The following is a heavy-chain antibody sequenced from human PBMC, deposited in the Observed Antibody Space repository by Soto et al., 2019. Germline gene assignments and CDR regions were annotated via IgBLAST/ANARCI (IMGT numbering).Heavy chain of an antibody. CDR2: VSGRGVST. D-gene: IGHD4-17*01. CDR3: AKEFGHGDYSQVFDY. J-gene: IGHJ4*02. Sequence: GGSLRLSCVASGFTFSSYAMTWVRQAPGKGLEWVSTVSGRGVSTYYADSVKGRFTISRDNSKNTLYLQMNSLRAEDTAVYYCAKEFGHGDYSQVFDYWGQGTLVTVSS. V-gene: IGHV3-23*01. CDR1: GFTFSSYA.